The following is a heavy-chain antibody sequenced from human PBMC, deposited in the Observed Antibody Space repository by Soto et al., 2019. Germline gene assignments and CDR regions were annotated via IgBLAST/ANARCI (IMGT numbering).Heavy chain of an antibody. V-gene: IGHV6-1*01. D-gene: IGHD6-13*01. Sequence: SQTLSLTCAISGDSVSSNSAAWNWIRQSPSRGLEWLGRTYYRSKWYNDYAVSVKSRITINPDTSKNQFSLQLNSVTPEGTAVYYCARDLWGLGSSWSLGWFDPWGQGTLVTVSS. CDR1: GDSVSSNSAA. J-gene: IGHJ5*02. CDR2: TYYRSKWYN. CDR3: ARDLWGLGSSWSLGWFDP.